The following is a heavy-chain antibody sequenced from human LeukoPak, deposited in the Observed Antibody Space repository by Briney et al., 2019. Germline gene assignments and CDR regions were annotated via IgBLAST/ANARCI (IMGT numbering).Heavy chain of an antibody. J-gene: IGHJ6*04. CDR3: ARDKTSGYDLTSHGMDV. V-gene: IGHV4-4*07. Sequence: SQTLSLTCTVSGGSISSYYWSWIRQPAGKGLEWIGRIYTSGSTNYNPSLKSRVTMSVDTSKNQFSLKLSSVTAADTAVYYCARDKTSGYDLTSHGMDVWGKGTTVTVSS. D-gene: IGHD5-12*01. CDR2: IYTSGST. CDR1: GGSISSYY.